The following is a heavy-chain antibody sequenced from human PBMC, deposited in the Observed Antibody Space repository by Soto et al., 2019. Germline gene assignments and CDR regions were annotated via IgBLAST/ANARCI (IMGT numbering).Heavy chain of an antibody. V-gene: IGHV4-39*01. D-gene: IGHD2-15*01. CDR2: SYYTGST. CDR3: ARRTRYCSRINCYSRWFDP. Sequence: QLQLQESGAGLVKPSETLSLTCTVSGGSISSSSYYWGWIRQPPGKGLEWIGSSYYTGSTYYNPTLRRRATISIDTSKNQFSLKLSSVTATDTTMYYCARRTRYCSRINCYSRWFDPWGQGALVTVSS. J-gene: IGHJ5*02. CDR1: GGSISSSSYY.